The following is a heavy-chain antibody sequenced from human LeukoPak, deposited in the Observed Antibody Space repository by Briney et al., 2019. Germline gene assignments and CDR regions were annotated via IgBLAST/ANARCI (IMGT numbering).Heavy chain of an antibody. J-gene: IGHJ6*03. Sequence: PSETLSLTCTVSGYSISSGYYWGWIRQPPGKGLEWIGSIYHSGSTYYNPSLKSRVTISVDTSKNQFSLKLSSVTAADTAVYYCARVRTVGSTSRTRVGDYYYYMDVWGKGTTVTVSS. V-gene: IGHV4-38-2*02. CDR3: ARVRTVGSTSRTRVGDYYYYMDV. CDR2: IYHSGST. CDR1: GYSISSGYY. D-gene: IGHD2-2*01.